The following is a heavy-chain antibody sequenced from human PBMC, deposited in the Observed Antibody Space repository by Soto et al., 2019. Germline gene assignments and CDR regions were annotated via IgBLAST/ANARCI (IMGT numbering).Heavy chain of an antibody. Sequence: SEPLSHICAVYGGSFGDYYCSWVRQPPGKGLAWIGDINPSGSTNDNPSLKGRVTLTIDTSKNQFSLELNSVTAEDTAVYFCARGRTIRRIGHYRRDVIDAWGQGTLVTVSS. D-gene: IGHD3-10*01. J-gene: IGHJ5*02. CDR1: GGSFGDYY. V-gene: IGHV4-34*01. CDR3: ARGRTIRRIGHYRRDVIDA. CDR2: INPSGST.